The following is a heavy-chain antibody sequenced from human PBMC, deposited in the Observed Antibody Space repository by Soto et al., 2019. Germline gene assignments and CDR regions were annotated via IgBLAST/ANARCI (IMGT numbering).Heavy chain of an antibody. V-gene: IGHV1-3*05. CDR1: GYTFTSYA. D-gene: IGHD2-21*02. CDR2: INAGNGNT. Sequence: QVQLVQSGAEEKKPGASVKVSCKASGYTFTSYAMHWVRQAPGQRLEWMGWINAGNGNTKYSQKFQGRVTITRDTSASTAYMELSSLRSDDTAVYYCARIIVVVTALDYWGQGTLVTVSS. CDR3: ARIIVVVTALDY. J-gene: IGHJ4*02.